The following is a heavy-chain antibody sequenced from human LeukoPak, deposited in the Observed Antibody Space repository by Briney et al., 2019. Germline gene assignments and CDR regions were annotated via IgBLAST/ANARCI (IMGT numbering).Heavy chain of an antibody. V-gene: IGHV3-66*01. J-gene: IGHJ3*02. CDR3: ARGLRYCSGGSCYNSDAFDI. Sequence: GGSLRLSCAASGFTVSADYMSWVRQAPGKGLEWVAIIYSSAYIYYADFVKDRFTISRDNSKNTLYLQMNSLRAEDTAVYYCARGLRYCSGGSCYNSDAFDIWGQGTMVTVSS. CDR2: IYSSAYI. D-gene: IGHD2-15*01. CDR1: GFTVSADY.